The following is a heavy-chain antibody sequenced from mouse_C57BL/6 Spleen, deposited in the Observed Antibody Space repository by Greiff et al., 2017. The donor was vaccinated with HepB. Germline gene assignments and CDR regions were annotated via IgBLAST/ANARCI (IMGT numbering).Heavy chain of an antibody. J-gene: IGHJ2*01. CDR3: ARGGSGYDVFDY. D-gene: IGHD3-2*02. CDR2: INYDGSST. Sequence: DVMLVESEGGLVQPGSSMKLSCTASGFTFSDYYMAWVRQVPEKGLEWVANINYDGSSTYYLDSLKSRFIISRDNAKNILYLQMSSLKSEDTATYYCARGGSGYDVFDYWGQGTTLTVSS. CDR1: GFTFSDYY. V-gene: IGHV5-16*01.